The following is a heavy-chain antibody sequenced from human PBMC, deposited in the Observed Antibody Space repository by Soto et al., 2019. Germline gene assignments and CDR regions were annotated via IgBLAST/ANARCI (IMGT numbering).Heavy chain of an antibody. D-gene: IGHD4-17*01. CDR2: IFSNDEK. CDR3: ASMSHKCATVGRGAFDV. Sequence: QVTLKESGPVLVKPTATLTLTCAVSGFSLNIIRVGVSWLRQPPGKAPEWLAQIFSNDEKAFRPSMKIRLTISRETSSRQVVLTMTNMDPVDTAAYYWASMSHKCATVGRGAFDVWGQGKVVTVSS. J-gene: IGHJ3*01. CDR1: GFSLNIIRVG. V-gene: IGHV2-26*01.